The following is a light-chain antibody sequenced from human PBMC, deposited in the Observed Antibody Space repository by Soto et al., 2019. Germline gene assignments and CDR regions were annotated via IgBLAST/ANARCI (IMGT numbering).Light chain of an antibody. CDR1: SSDVGLYNY. Sequence: QSALTQPASVSGSPGQSITISCTGTSSDVGLYNYVSWYQQYPGTAPKLMIFEVSNRPSGVANRFSGSKSGNTASLTISGLQAEDEADYYCISYTTSSTSYVFGTGTKLTVL. J-gene: IGLJ1*01. V-gene: IGLV2-14*01. CDR3: ISYTTSSTSYV. CDR2: EVS.